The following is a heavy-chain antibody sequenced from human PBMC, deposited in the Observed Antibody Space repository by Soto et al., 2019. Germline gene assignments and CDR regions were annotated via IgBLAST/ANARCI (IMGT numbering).Heavy chain of an antibody. V-gene: IGHV3-30*18. CDR1: GFTFSIYG. Sequence: GGSLRLSCAASGFTFSIYGMHWVRHAPGKGLEWVAVISYDGSNKYYADSVKGRFTISRDNSKNTLYLQMNSLRAEDTAVYYCAKDNYDFWSGYYLAGYGMDVWGQGTTVTVSS. D-gene: IGHD3-3*01. CDR3: AKDNYDFWSGYYLAGYGMDV. J-gene: IGHJ6*02. CDR2: ISYDGSNK.